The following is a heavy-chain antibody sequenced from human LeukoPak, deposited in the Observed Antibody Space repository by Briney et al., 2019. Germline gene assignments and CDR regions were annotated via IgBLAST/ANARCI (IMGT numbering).Heavy chain of an antibody. CDR2: IKSKTDGGTT. V-gene: IGHV3-15*01. J-gene: IGHJ4*02. CDR3: TTEVSGSYRGY. Sequence: GGSLRLSCAASGFTFSNAWMSWVRQAPGKGLEWVGCIKSKTDGGTTDYAAPVKGRFTISRDDSKNTLYLQMNSLKTEDTAVYYCTTEVSGSYRGYWGQGTLVTVSS. CDR1: GFTFSNAW. D-gene: IGHD1-26*01.